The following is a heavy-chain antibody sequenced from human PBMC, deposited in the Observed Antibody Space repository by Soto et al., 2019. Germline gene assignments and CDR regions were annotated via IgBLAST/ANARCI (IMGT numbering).Heavy chain of an antibody. CDR1: GGSISSGNYC. Sequence: SLTCTVSGGSISSGNYCWSWIRQPPGKGLEWIGFIHYSGSSYYNPSLKSRVTISVDTSKNQFSLKLDSVTAADTAVYYCARDLDTATYFDYWGHGTLVTVSS. D-gene: IGHD5-18*01. CDR2: IHYSGSS. J-gene: IGHJ4*01. CDR3: ARDLDTATYFDY. V-gene: IGHV4-30-4*01.